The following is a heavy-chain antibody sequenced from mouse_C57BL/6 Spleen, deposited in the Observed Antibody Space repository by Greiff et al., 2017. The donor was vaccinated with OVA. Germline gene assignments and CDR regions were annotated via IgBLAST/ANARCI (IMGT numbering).Heavy chain of an antibody. D-gene: IGHD5-1*01. V-gene: IGHV1-52*01. Sequence: QVQLQQPGAELVRPGSSVKLSCKASGYTFTSYWMHWVKQRPIQGLEWIGNIDPSDSANHYNQKFKDQATLTVDKSSSTAYMQLSSLTSEDSAVYDCARNGEYVPSFDVWGTGTTVTVSS. J-gene: IGHJ1*03. CDR1: GYTFTSYW. CDR3: ARNGEYVPSFDV. CDR2: IDPSDSAN.